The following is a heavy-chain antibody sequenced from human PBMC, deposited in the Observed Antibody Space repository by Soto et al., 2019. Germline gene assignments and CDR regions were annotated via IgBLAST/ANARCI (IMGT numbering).Heavy chain of an antibody. V-gene: IGHV4-39*01. CDR1: GFSISSSSYY. D-gene: IGHD2-2*01. J-gene: IGHJ4*02. Sequence: SETLSLTCTVSGFSISSSSYYWVWIRQPPGKGLEWIGSIYYSGSTHYNPSLKSRVTISVDTSKNQFSLKLSSVTAADTAVYYCARHQDVVVPAATDYWGQGTLVTVSS. CDR3: ARHQDVVVPAATDY. CDR2: IYYSGST.